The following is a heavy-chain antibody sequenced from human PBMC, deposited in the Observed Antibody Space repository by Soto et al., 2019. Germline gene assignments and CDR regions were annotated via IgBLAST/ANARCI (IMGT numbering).Heavy chain of an antibody. CDR3: ASSLFRATQFDP. CDR2: IYYSGST. J-gene: IGHJ5*02. CDR1: GGSISSSSYY. Sequence: SETLSLTCTVSGGSISSSSYYWGWIRQPPGKGLEWIGSIYYSGSTYYNPSLKSRVTISVDTSKNQFSLKLSSVTAADTAVYYCASSLFRATQFDPWGQGTLVTVSS. D-gene: IGHD3-10*01. V-gene: IGHV4-39*01.